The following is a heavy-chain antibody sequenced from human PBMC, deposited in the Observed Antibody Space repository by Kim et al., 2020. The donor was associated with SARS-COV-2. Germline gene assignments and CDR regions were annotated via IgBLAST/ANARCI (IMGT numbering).Heavy chain of an antibody. Sequence: SETLSLTCAVYGGSFSGYDWSWIRQPPGKGLEWIGEINHSGSTNYNPSLKSRVTISVDTSKTHFSLTLSSVPAADTAVYYCARGEWGTTGTTYYYYGMDVWGQGTTVTVS. CDR1: GGSFSGYD. CDR2: INHSGST. V-gene: IGHV4-34*01. J-gene: IGHJ6*02. D-gene: IGHD1-1*01. CDR3: ARGEWGTTGTTYYYYGMDV.